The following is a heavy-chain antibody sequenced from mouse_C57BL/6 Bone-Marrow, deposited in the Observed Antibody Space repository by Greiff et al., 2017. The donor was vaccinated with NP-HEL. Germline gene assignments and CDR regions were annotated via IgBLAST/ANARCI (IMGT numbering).Heavy chain of an antibody. J-gene: IGHJ3*01. D-gene: IGHD2-5*01. CDR2: ISDGGSYT. Sequence: EVQLVESGGGLVKPGGSLKLSCAASGFTFSSYAMSWVRQTPEKRLEWVATISDGGSYTYYPDNVKGRFTISRDNAKNNLYLQMSHLKSEDTAMYYCAREVTTAYWGQGTLVTVSA. CDR3: AREVTTAY. V-gene: IGHV5-4*01. CDR1: GFTFSSYA.